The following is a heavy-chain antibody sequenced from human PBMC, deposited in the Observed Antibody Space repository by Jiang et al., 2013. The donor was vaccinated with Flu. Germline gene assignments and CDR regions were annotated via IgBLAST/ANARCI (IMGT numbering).Heavy chain of an antibody. Sequence: GAEVKKPGESLRISCKGSGYSFISYWITWVRQMPGKGLEWMGTIDPADSYTKYSPSFQGHVTMSADMSINTAYLQWSSLKASDTAMYYCARGGSSSYFDYWGQGTLVTVSS. CDR3: ARGGSSSYFDY. D-gene: IGHD6-6*01. CDR2: IDPADSYT. J-gene: IGHJ4*02. CDR1: GYSFISYW. V-gene: IGHV5-10-1*01.